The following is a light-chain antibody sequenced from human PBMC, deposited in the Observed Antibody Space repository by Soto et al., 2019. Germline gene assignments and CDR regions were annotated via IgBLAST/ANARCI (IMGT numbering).Light chain of an antibody. CDR2: GAS. CDR1: QSVSSSY. Sequence: EIVLTQSPGTLSLSPGERATLSCRATQSVSSSYLAWYQQKPGQAPRLRIYGASSRATGIPDRFSGSGSGTDFTLTISRLEPEDFAVYYCQQYGRLPITFGQGTRLEIK. V-gene: IGKV3-20*01. CDR3: QQYGRLPIT. J-gene: IGKJ5*01.